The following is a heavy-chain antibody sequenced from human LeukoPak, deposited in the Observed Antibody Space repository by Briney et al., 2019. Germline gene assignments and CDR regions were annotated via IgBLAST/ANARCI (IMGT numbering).Heavy chain of an antibody. V-gene: IGHV1-18*01. CDR2: ISAYNGNT. Sequence: PGASVKVSCKASGYTFTSYGISWVRQAPGQGLEWMGWISAYNGNTNYAQKLQGRVTMTTDTSTSTAYMELRSLRSDDTAVYYCARDREFYGGNSEFGYWGQGTLVTVSS. CDR1: GYTFTSYG. J-gene: IGHJ4*02. D-gene: IGHD4-23*01. CDR3: ARDREFYGGNSEFGY.